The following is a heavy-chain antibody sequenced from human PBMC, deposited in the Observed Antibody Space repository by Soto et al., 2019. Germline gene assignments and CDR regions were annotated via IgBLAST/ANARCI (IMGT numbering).Heavy chain of an antibody. Sequence: SETLSHTYAVDGGYFRGYYGSWIRQPPGKGLEWIGEINHSGSTYYNPSLKSRLIISIDTSKSQFSLKVGSVTAADTAVYYCASSSLYGMDVWGQGTTVTVSS. V-gene: IGHV4-34*01. CDR3: ASSSLYGMDV. CDR1: GGYFRGYY. J-gene: IGHJ6*02. CDR2: INHSGST.